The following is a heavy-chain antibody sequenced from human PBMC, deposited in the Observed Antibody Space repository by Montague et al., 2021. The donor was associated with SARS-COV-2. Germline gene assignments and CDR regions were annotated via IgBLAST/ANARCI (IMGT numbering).Heavy chain of an antibody. CDR2: IYYSGST. D-gene: IGHD3-3*01. J-gene: IGHJ4*02. CDR3: ARAPVAHITIFGVVTSFDY. V-gene: IGHV4-59*01. Sequence: SETRSLTCTVSGGSISSYYWSWIRQPLGKGLEWIGYIYYSGSTNYNPSLKSRVTISVDTSKNQFSLKLSSVTAADTAVYYCARAPVAHITIFGVVTSFDYWGQGTLVTVSS. CDR1: GGSISSYY.